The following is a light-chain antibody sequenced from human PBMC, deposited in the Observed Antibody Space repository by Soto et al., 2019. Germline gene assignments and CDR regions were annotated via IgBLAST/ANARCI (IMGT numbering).Light chain of an antibody. CDR1: SSDVGGYNY. Sequence: QSALTQPASVPGSLGRSITISCTGTSSDVGGYNYVSWYQQHPGKAPKLMIYDVSNRPSGVSNRFSGSKSGNTASLTISGLQAEDEADYYCSSYTSSSTLYVFGTGTKVTVL. V-gene: IGLV2-14*01. CDR2: DVS. J-gene: IGLJ1*01. CDR3: SSYTSSSTLYV.